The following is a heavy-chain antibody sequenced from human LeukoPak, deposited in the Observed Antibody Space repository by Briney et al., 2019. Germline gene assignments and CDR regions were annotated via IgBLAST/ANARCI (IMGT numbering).Heavy chain of an antibody. D-gene: IGHD2-15*01. J-gene: IGHJ6*02. CDR3: ARDDCSGGSCYSGPYGMDV. CDR2: ISAYNGNT. V-gene: IGHV1-18*01. Sequence: ASVKVSCKASGYTFTSYGISWVRQAPGQGLEWMGWISAYNGNTNYAQKLQGRVTMTTDTSTSTAYMELRSLRSDDTAVYYCARDDCSGGSCYSGPYGMDVWGQGTTVTVSS. CDR1: GYTFTSYG.